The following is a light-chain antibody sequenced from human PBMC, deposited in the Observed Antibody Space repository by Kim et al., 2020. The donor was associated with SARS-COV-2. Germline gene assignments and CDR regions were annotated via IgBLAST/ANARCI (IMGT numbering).Light chain of an antibody. J-gene: IGKJ1*01. CDR2: GAS. CDR3: QQYDTTPWT. CDR1: QSLSNSY. Sequence: PRESANLSCRASQSLSNSYLAWYQQRPGQATMLLSFGASARATGIPDRCSGGGSGTDFTLTISRLEPEDFAVYYCQQYDTTPWTFGQGTKVDIK. V-gene: IGKV3-20*01.